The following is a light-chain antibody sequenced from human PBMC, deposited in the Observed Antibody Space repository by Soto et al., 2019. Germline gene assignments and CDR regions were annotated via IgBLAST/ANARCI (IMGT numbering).Light chain of an antibody. J-gene: IGLJ7*02. CDR2: END. CDR3: AAWDDSLNARL. CDR1: TSNIGTNN. Sequence: QSVLTQPPSASGTPGQTVTISCSGSTSNIGTNNVNWYQQLPGTAPKLLIYENDQRPSGVPDRFSGSKSGTSASLAISGLQSEDEGDYHCAAWDDSLNARLFGGGTQLTAL. V-gene: IGLV1-44*01.